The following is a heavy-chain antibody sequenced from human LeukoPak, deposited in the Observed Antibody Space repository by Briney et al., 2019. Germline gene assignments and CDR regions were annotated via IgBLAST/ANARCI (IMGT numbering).Heavy chain of an antibody. V-gene: IGHV3-21*01. Sequence: GGSLRLSCAASGFTVSNNYMNWVRQAPGKGLEWVSSISSSSSYIYYADSVKGRFTISRDNAKNSLYLQMNSLRAEDTAVYYCARDPMGATSRFYFDYWGQGTLVTVSS. D-gene: IGHD1-26*01. CDR3: ARDPMGATSRFYFDY. CDR2: ISSSSSYI. J-gene: IGHJ4*02. CDR1: GFTVSNNY.